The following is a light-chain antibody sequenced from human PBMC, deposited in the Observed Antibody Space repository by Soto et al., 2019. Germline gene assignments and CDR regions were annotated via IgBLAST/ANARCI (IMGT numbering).Light chain of an antibody. J-gene: IGKJ1*01. Sequence: DIQMTQSPSSLSASVGARVTITCRASQGISSYLAWYQQRPGKVPKVLIYAASTLHSGVPSRFSGSGSGTDFTLTISNVQPEDVATYYCQNYYNAPETFGQGNNVEIK. CDR2: AAS. CDR1: QGISSY. CDR3: QNYYNAPET. V-gene: IGKV1-27*01.